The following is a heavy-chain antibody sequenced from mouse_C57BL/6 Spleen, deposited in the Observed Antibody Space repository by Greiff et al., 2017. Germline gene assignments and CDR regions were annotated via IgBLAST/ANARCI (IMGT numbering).Heavy chain of an antibody. CDR2: INTGSGGT. V-gene: IGHV1-54*01. CDR3: TREMESAWFAY. Sequence: QVQLQQSGAELVRPGTSVKVSCKASGYAFTNYLIEWVKQRPGPGLEWSGVINTGSGGTTYNEKFKGKATLTAEQSSSTASMQLSSLTSEESAVYFCTREMESAWFAYWGQGTLGTVSA. J-gene: IGHJ3*01. CDR1: GYAFTNYL.